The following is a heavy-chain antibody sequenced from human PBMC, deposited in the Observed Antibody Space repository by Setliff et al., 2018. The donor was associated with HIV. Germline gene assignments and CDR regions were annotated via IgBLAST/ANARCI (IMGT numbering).Heavy chain of an antibody. Sequence: GASVKVSCKASGYTFTGYYMHWVRQAPGKGLEWMGYFDPKFDVTTYARDRVTISVDGSASTAYMELRSLRFDDTAIYFCARGGGWWGHSNPNPYYFYMDVWGQGTTVTVSS. CDR2: FDPKFDVT. CDR3: ARGGGWWGHSNPNPYYFYMDV. CDR1: GYTFTGYY. D-gene: IGHD4-4*01. V-gene: IGHV1-2*02. J-gene: IGHJ6*03.